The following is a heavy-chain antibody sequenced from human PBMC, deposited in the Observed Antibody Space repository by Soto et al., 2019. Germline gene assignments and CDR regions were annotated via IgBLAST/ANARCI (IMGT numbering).Heavy chain of an antibody. CDR2: ISYDGSNK. D-gene: IGHD5-12*01. Sequence: VAVISYDGSNKYYADSVKGRFTISRDNSKNTLYLQMNSLRAEDTAVYYCAKPLGYDYYYYGMDVWGQGTTVTVSS. CDR3: AKPLGYDYYYYGMDV. J-gene: IGHJ6*02. V-gene: IGHV3-30*18.